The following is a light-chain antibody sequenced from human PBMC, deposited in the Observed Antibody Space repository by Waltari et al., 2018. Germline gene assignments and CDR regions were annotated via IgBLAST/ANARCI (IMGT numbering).Light chain of an antibody. CDR3: SSYAGSSTLV. Sequence: QSALTQPRSVSGSPGQSVTLSCTGTSSDVGYSYYVSWYQQNPGKAPKLMIYDVNNRPSGVPYRFSGSKSGNTASLTISGLQPEDEADYYCSSYAGSSTLVFGGGTKLTVL. CDR2: DVN. J-gene: IGLJ3*02. V-gene: IGLV2-11*01. CDR1: SSDVGYSYY.